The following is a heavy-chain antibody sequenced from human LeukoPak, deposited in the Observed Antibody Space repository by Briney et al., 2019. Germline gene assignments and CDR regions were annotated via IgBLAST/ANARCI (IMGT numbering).Heavy chain of an antibody. J-gene: IGHJ4*02. V-gene: IGHV3-48*01. CDR3: AREYSSSTGKASDY. D-gene: IGHD6-6*01. Sequence: GGSLRLSCAASGFTFSTYSMNWVRQAPGKGLEWVSYISSSSSSIYYADSVEGRFTISRDNAKNSLYLQMNSLRVEDTAVYYCAREYSSSTGKASDYWGQGTLVTVSS. CDR2: ISSSSSSI. CDR1: GFTFSTYS.